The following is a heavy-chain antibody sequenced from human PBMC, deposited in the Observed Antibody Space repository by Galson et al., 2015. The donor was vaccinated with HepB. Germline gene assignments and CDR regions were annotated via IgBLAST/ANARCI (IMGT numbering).Heavy chain of an antibody. V-gene: IGHV3-23*01. CDR3: AKETLRLGELSLSSSY. Sequence: SLRLSCAASGFTFSSYAMSWVRQAPGKGLEWVSAISGSGGSTYYADSVKGRFTISRDNSKNTLYLQMNSLRAEDTAVYYCAKETLRLGELSLSSSYWGQGTLVTVSS. J-gene: IGHJ4*02. CDR2: ISGSGGST. CDR1: GFTFSSYA. D-gene: IGHD3-16*02.